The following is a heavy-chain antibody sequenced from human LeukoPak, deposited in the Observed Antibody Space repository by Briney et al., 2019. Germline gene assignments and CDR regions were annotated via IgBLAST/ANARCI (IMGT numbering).Heavy chain of an antibody. J-gene: IGHJ6*02. CDR1: GFTFSSYA. V-gene: IGHV3-23*01. CDR3: AKDRGNPYYDFWGGPRGYYGMDV. CDR2: ISGSGGST. Sequence: PGGSLRLSCAASGFTFSSYAMHWVRQAPGKGLEWVSAISGSGGSTYYADSVKGRFTISRDNSKNTLYLQMNSLRAEDTAVYYCAKDRGNPYYDFWGGPRGYYGMDVWGQGTTVTVSS. D-gene: IGHD3-3*01.